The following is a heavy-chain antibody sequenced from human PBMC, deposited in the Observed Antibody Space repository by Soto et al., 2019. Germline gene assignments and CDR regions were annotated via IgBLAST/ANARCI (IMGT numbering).Heavy chain of an antibody. V-gene: IGHV3-7*01. D-gene: IGHD3-9*01. CDR2: IKQDGSEK. CDR3: ATESWYFDWLLSPYFDY. Sequence: PGGSLRLSCAASGFTFSSYWMSWVRQAPGKGLEWVANIKQDGSEKYYVDSVKGRFTISRDNAKNSLYLQMNSLRAEDTAVYYCATESWYFDWLLSPYFDYWGQGTLVTVSS. CDR1: GFTFSSYW. J-gene: IGHJ4*02.